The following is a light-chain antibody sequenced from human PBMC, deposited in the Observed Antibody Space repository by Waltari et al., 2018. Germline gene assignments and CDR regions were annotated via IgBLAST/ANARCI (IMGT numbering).Light chain of an antibody. V-gene: IGKV3-11*01. Sequence: IVMTQSPATLSVSPGERVTLSCRASQSVSGNLAWYQQKPGQAPRLLMYGASNRASGTPDRFSGSGSGTDFSLSISSLEPEDFAVYYCQQRHNWPLTFGGGTKVEIK. CDR3: QQRHNWPLT. CDR2: GAS. J-gene: IGKJ4*01. CDR1: QSVSGN.